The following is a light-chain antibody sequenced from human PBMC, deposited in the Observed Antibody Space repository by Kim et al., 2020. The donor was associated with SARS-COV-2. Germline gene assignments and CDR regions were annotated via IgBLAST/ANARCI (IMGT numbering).Light chain of an antibody. CDR3: SSYTSSNTPWV. CDR2: DVS. V-gene: IGLV2-14*03. J-gene: IGLJ3*02. CDR1: SSDVGAYNY. Sequence: QSALTQPASVSGSPGQSIAISCTGTSSDVGAYNYVSWYQQHPGKAPQLIVYDVSNRPSGVSNRFSGSKSANTASLTISGLQAEDEAHYYCSSYTSSNTPWVFGGGTKLTVL.